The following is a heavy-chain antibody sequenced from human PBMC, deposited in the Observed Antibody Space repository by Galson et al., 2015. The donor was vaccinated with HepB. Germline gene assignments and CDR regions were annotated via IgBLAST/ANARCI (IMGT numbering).Heavy chain of an antibody. CDR1: GDSVSSNSAA. CDR3: AREGATVTTYYYYGMDV. J-gene: IGHJ6*02. Sequence: CAISGDSVSSNSAAWNWIRQSPSRGLEWLGRTYYRSKWYNDYAVSVESRITINPDTSKNQFSLRLNSVTPEDTAVYYCAREGATVTTYYYYGMDVWGQGTTVTVSS. CDR2: TYYRSKWYN. V-gene: IGHV6-1*01. D-gene: IGHD4-17*01.